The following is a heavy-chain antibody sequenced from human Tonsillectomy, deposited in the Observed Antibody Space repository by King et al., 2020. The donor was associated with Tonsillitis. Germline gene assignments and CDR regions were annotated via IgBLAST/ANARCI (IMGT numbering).Heavy chain of an antibody. Sequence: QLQESGPGMVKPSQTLSLTCTVAGGSISSGGYYWSWIRQHPGKGLEWIGYIYYSGSTYYNPSLKSRVTISVDTSKNHVSLKLSSVTAADTGVYYCARGRRSGYDTELFDSWGQGTLVTVSS. J-gene: IGHJ5*01. D-gene: IGHD3-3*01. V-gene: IGHV4-31*03. CDR3: ARGRRSGYDTELFDS. CDR1: GGSISSGGYY. CDR2: IYYSGST.